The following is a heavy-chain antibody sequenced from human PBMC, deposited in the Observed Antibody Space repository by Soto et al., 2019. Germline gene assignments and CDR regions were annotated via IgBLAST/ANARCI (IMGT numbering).Heavy chain of an antibody. CDR2: IYYSGST. V-gene: IGHV4-59*08. Sequence: SETLSLTCTVSGGSISYEYYHWTWIRQSPGKGLEWIGYIYYSGSTNYNPSLKSRVTISVDTSKNQFSLKLSSVTAADTAVYYCARLVYATSLRWFDPWGQGTLVTVSS. CDR1: GGSISYEYYH. CDR3: ARLVYATSLRWFDP. J-gene: IGHJ5*02. D-gene: IGHD2-8*01.